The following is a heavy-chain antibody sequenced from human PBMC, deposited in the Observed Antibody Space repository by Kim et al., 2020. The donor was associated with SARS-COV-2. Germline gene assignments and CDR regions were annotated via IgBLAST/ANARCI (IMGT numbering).Heavy chain of an antibody. CDR1: GFTFSSYA. D-gene: IGHD3-3*01. Sequence: VGSLRLSCAASGFTFSSYAMHWVRQAPGKGLEWVAVISYDGSNKYYADSVKGRFTISRDNSKNTLYLQMNSLRAEDTAVYYCARDYYDFWSGPSTFGYG. J-gene: IGHJ6*01. CDR2: ISYDGSNK. CDR3: ARDYYDFWSGPSTFGYG. V-gene: IGHV3-30-3*01.